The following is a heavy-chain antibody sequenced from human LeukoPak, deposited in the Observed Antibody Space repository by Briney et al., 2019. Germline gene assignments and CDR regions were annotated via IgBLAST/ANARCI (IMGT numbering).Heavy chain of an antibody. Sequence: GGSLRLSCAASGFTFSSYTMSWVRQAPGKGLEWVANIKQDGSEKYYVDSVKGRFTISRDNAKNSLYLQMNSLRAEDTAVYYCARVDYYGSGSYYNGDYWGQGTLVTVSS. J-gene: IGHJ4*02. V-gene: IGHV3-7*03. D-gene: IGHD3-10*01. CDR1: GFTFSSYT. CDR3: ARVDYYGSGSYYNGDY. CDR2: IKQDGSEK.